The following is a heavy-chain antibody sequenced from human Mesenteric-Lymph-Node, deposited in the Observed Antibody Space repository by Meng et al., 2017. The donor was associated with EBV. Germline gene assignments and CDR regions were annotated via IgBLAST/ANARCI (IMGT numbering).Heavy chain of an antibody. V-gene: IGHV4-34*01. CDR2: INHSGST. Sequence: QVQLQQVGAGLLKPSETLSLTCAVYGGSFSGYYWSWIRQPPGKGLEWIGEINHSGSTNYNPSLKSRVTISVDTSKNQFSLKLSSVTAADTAVYYCARGPNYWYFDLWGRGTLVTVSS. CDR3: ARGPNYWYFDL. J-gene: IGHJ2*01. CDR1: GGSFSGYY.